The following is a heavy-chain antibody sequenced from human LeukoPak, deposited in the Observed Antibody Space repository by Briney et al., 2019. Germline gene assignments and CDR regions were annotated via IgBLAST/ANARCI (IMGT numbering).Heavy chain of an antibody. D-gene: IGHD6-13*01. Sequence: ASVKVSCKASGYTFTNYYIHWVRQAPGQGLEWMGWINPNSGGTNYAQKFQGRVTMTRDTSISTAYMELSRLRSDDTAVFYCAREEVIAAAGPTLDYWGQGALVTVSS. CDR1: GYTFTNYY. CDR2: INPNSGGT. CDR3: AREEVIAAAGPTLDY. J-gene: IGHJ4*02. V-gene: IGHV1-2*02.